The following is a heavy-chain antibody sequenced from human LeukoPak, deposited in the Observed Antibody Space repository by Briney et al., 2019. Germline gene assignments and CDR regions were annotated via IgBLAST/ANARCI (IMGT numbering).Heavy chain of an antibody. J-gene: IGHJ4*02. D-gene: IGHD3-3*01. V-gene: IGHV1-2*02. CDR2: INPNSGGT. Sequence: ASVKVSCTASGGTFSSYAISWVRQAPGQGLEWMGWINPNSGGTNYAQKFQGRVTMTRDTSISTAYMELSRLRSDDTAVYYCARASYDFWSGYYPAFDYWGQGTLVTVSS. CDR3: ARASYDFWSGYYPAFDY. CDR1: GGTFSSYA.